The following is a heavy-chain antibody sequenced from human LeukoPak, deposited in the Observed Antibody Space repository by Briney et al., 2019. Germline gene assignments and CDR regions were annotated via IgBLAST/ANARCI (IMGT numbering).Heavy chain of an antibody. CDR1: GGTFSSYA. Sequence: GASVKVSCKASGGTFSSYAISWVRQAPGQGLEWMGGIIPIFGTANYAQKFQGRVTITTDESTSTAYMELSSLRPEDTAVYYCARDGRDYYDSSGYFDYWGQGTLVTVSS. V-gene: IGHV1-69*05. CDR3: ARDGRDYYDSSGYFDY. CDR2: IIPIFGTA. D-gene: IGHD3-22*01. J-gene: IGHJ4*02.